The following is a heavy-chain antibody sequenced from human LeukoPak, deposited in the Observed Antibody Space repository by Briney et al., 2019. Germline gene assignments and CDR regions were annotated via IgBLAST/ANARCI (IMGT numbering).Heavy chain of an antibody. CDR3: ARDRYDSSGYPPFFDY. V-gene: IGHV3-48*03. Sequence: GGSLRLSCAASGFTFSSYEMNWVRQAPGKGLEWVSYISSSGSTIYYADSVKGRFTISRGNAKNSLYLQMNSLRAEDTAVYYCARDRYDSSGYPPFFDYWGQGTLVTVST. CDR2: ISSSGSTI. J-gene: IGHJ4*02. CDR1: GFTFSSYE. D-gene: IGHD3-22*01.